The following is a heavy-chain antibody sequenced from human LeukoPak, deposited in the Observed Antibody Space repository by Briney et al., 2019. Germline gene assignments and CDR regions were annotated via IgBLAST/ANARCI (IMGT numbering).Heavy chain of an antibody. J-gene: IGHJ4*02. CDR1: GFTFGRFW. V-gene: IGHV3-7*01. CDR2: IKPDGSGE. CDR3: MTGYSSHWYNEGNY. Sequence: GGSLRLSCVASGFTFGRFWMIWVRQAPGKGLEWAAMIKPDGSGEYYLDSVKGRFTISRDNAKNSLYLQMNSLRADDTAVYFCMTGYSSHWYNEGNYWGQGILVTVSS. D-gene: IGHD6-19*01.